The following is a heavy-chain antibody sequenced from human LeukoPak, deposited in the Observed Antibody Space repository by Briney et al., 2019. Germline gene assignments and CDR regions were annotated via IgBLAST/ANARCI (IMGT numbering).Heavy chain of an antibody. J-gene: IGHJ6*03. Sequence: SVKVSCKASGGTFSSYAISWVRQAPGQGLEWMGGIIPIFGTANYAQKFQGRVTITTDESTSTAYMELSSLRSEDTAVYYCARDPRIAARPGYYYYMDVWGKGTTVTVSS. D-gene: IGHD6-6*01. V-gene: IGHV1-69*05. CDR2: IIPIFGTA. CDR1: GGTFSSYA. CDR3: ARDPRIAARPGYYYYMDV.